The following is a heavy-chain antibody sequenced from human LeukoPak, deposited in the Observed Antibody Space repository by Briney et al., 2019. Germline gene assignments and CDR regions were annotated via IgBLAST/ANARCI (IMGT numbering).Heavy chain of an antibody. CDR3: APVQSYYYYYGIDV. D-gene: IGHD4-11*01. CDR2: ISGSGGST. Sequence: GGSLRLSCAASGFTFSSYAMSWVRQAPGKGLEWVSAISGSGGSTYYADSVKGRFTISRDNSKNTLYLQMNSLRAEDTAVYYCAPVQSYYYYYGIDVWGQGTTVTVSS. CDR1: GFTFSSYA. J-gene: IGHJ6*02. V-gene: IGHV3-23*01.